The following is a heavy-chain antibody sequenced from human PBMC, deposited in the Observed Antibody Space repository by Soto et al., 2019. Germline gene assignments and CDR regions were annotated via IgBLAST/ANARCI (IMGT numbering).Heavy chain of an antibody. CDR1: GGSSISNY. CDR3: ARENIVGATDWFDP. J-gene: IGHJ5*02. CDR2: FYYSGRT. V-gene: IGHV4-59*01. Sequence: SETLSLTCTVSGGSSISNYWSWIRQPPGRGLEWIGYFYYSGRTNYNPSLKSRVTMSVDTSKNQFSLKVSSVSDADTAVYYCARENIVGATDWFDPWGQGTLVTVSS. D-gene: IGHD1-26*01.